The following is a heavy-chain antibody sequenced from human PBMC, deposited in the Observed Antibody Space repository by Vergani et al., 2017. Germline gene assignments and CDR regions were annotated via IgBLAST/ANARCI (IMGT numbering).Heavy chain of an antibody. J-gene: IGHJ6*03. V-gene: IGHV4-34*01. CDR1: GGSFSGYY. CDR3: ARGVKSRYCSGGGCYSSKYYYMDV. CDR2: INHSGST. D-gene: IGHD2-15*01. Sequence: QVQLQQWGAGLLKPSETLSLTCAVYGGSFSGYYWSWIRQPPGKGLEWIGEINHSGSTNYNPSLKSRVTISVDTSRNQFSLKLSYVTAADTAVYYCARGVKSRYCSGGGCYSSKYYYMDVWGKGTTVTVSS.